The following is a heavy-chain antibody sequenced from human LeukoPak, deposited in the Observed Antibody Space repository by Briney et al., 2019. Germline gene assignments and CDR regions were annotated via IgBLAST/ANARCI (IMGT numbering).Heavy chain of an antibody. D-gene: IGHD6-19*01. V-gene: IGHV1-2*02. Sequence: GASVKVSCKASGYTFTGYSIHWVRQAPGQGLEWMGWINPNSGGTNYAQKFQGRVTMTRDTSISTAYMELSRLRSDDTAVYYCARQITIKIAVAGTGLGYWGQGTLVTVSS. J-gene: IGHJ4*02. CDR2: INPNSGGT. CDR1: GYTFTGYS. CDR3: ARQITIKIAVAGTGLGY.